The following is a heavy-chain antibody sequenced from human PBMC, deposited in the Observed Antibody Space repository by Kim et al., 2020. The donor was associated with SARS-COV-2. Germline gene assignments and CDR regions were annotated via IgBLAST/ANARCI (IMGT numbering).Heavy chain of an antibody. Sequence: YSPSFQGQVTISADKSIRTAYLQGSSLKASDTAMYYCARHKGEYGDYVGYWGQGTLVTVSS. CDR3: ARHKGEYGDYVGY. D-gene: IGHD4-17*01. J-gene: IGHJ4*02. V-gene: IGHV5-51*01.